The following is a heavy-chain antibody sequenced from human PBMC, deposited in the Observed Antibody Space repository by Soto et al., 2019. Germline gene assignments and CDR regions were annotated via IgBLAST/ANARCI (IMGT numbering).Heavy chain of an antibody. V-gene: IGHV4-61*01. CDR3: ARVYSSSWYRRGMGYYYGMDV. Sequence: SETLSLTCTVSGGSVSSGSYYWSWIRQPPGKGLEWIGYIYYSGSTNYNPSLKSRVTISVDTSKNQFSLKLSSVTAADTAVYYCARVYSSSWYRRGMGYYYGMDVWGQGTTVTVSS. CDR1: GGSVSSGSYY. CDR2: IYYSGST. D-gene: IGHD6-13*01. J-gene: IGHJ6*02.